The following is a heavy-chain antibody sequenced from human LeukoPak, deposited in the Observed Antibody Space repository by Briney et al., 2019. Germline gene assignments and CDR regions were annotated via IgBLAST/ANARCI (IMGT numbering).Heavy chain of an antibody. CDR2: IGGDGSNT. V-gene: IGHV3-74*01. J-gene: IGHJ4*02. CDR3: ARDVRGNFDY. Sequence: GGSLRLSCGASGFTFRTYWMHWVRQAPGKGLVWVSRIGGDGSNTNFADSVRGRFTISRDNAKNSLYLQMNSLRAEDTAVYYCARDVRGNFDYWGQGTLVTVSS. CDR1: GFTFRTYW.